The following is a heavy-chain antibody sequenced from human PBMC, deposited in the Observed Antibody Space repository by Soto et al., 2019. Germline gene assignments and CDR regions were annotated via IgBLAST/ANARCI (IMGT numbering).Heavy chain of an antibody. V-gene: IGHV3-11*01. CDR2: ISSSGSVI. D-gene: IGHD3-10*01. CDR1: GFTFSDYY. CDR3: AKDPSGSGSLDY. J-gene: IGHJ4*02. Sequence: LRLSCAASGFTFSDYYMSWIRQAPGQGLEWVSYISSSGSVIYSADSVKGRFTISRDNAKNSLYLQMNSLRAEDTAVYYCAKDPSGSGSLDYWGQGTLVTVSS.